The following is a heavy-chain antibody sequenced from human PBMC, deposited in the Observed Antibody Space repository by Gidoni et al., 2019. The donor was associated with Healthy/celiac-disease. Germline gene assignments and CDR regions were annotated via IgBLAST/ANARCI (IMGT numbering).Heavy chain of an antibody. CDR3: ARIADSSGWYYYYYYYMDV. V-gene: IGHV2-26*01. CDR1: GFSLSNARMG. Sequence: QVTLKESGPVLVKPTETLTLTCTVSGFSLSNARMGVSWIRQPPGKALEWLAHIFSNDEKSYSTSLKSRLTISKDTSKSQVVLTMTNMDPVDTATYYCARIADSSGWYYYYYYYMDVWCKGTTVTVSS. J-gene: IGHJ6*03. D-gene: IGHD6-19*01. CDR2: IFSNDEK.